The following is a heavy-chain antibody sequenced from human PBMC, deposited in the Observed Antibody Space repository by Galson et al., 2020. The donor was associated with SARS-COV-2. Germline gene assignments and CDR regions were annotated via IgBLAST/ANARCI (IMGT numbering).Heavy chain of an antibody. CDR2: ISYDGSNK. V-gene: IGHV3-30*18. Sequence: GGSLRLSCAASGFTFSSYGMHWVRQAPGKGLEWVAVISYDGSNKYYADSVKGRFTISRDNSKNTLYLQMNSLRAEDTAVYYCAKDPSNYGDSFDYWGQGTLVTVSS. CDR1: GFTFSSYG. D-gene: IGHD4-17*01. CDR3: AKDPSNYGDSFDY. J-gene: IGHJ4*02.